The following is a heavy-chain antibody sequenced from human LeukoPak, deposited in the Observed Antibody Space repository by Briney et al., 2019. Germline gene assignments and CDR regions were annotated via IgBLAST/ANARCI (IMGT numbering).Heavy chain of an antibody. V-gene: IGHV4-34*01. CDR2: INHSGST. J-gene: IGHJ3*02. CDR1: GGSFSGYY. Sequence: SETLSLTCAVYGGSFSGYYWSWIRQPRWKGLEWIGEINHSGSTNYNPSLKSRVTISLDTSKNQFSLKLRSVTAADTAVYYCARGAPDAFDIWGQGTMVTVSS. CDR3: ARGAPDAFDI.